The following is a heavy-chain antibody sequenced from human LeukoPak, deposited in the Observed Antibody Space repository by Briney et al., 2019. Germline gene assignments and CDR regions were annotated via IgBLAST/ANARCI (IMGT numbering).Heavy chain of an antibody. D-gene: IGHD5-18*01. J-gene: IGHJ6*02. CDR2: IYPGDSDT. CDR3: ASGYSYGNSDYYYYYGMDV. Sequence: GESLKISCKGSGYSFTSYWIGWVRQMPGKGLEWMGIIYPGDSDTRYSPSFQGQVTISADKSISTAYLQWSSLKASDTAMYYCASGYSYGNSDYYYYYGMDVWGQGTTVTVSS. CDR1: GYSFTSYW. V-gene: IGHV5-51*01.